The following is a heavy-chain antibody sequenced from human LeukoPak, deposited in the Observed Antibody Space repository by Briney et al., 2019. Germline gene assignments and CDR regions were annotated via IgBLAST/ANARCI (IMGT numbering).Heavy chain of an antibody. J-gene: IGHJ3*02. V-gene: IGHV3-48*03. CDR1: GFTFSSYE. CDR3: ATTRYLGAFDI. Sequence: GGSLRLSCAASGFTFSSYEMNWVRQAPGKGLEWVSYISSSGSTIYYADSVKGRFTISRDNAKNSLYLQMTSLRAEDTAVYYCATTRYLGAFDIWGQGTMVTVSS. D-gene: IGHD1-1*01. CDR2: ISSSGSTI.